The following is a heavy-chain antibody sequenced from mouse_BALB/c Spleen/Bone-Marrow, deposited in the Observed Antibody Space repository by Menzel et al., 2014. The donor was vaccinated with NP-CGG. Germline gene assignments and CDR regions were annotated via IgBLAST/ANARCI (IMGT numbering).Heavy chain of an antibody. V-gene: IGHV1S29*02. D-gene: IGHD2-3*01. J-gene: IGHJ3*01. CDR3: ARGWLLSWFAY. CDR1: GYTFSDYN. CDR2: IYPYNGGT. Sequence: EVKVEESGPELVKPGASVKISCKASGYTFSDYNMHWVKQSHGKSLEWIGSIYPYNGGTGYNQKFKRKATLTVDNSSSTAYMELRSLTSEASAVYHCARGWLLSWFAYWGQGTLVTVSA.